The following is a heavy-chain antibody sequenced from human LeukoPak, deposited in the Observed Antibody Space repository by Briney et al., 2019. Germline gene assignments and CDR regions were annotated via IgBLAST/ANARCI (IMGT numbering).Heavy chain of an antibody. Sequence: GASVKVSCKASGGTFSSYTIIWVRQAPGQGREWMGGIIPIFGTTNYAQKLQGRVTMTTDTSTSTAYMELRSLRSDDTAVYYCARDWGYCSGGSCYSGWFDPWGQGTLVTVSS. J-gene: IGHJ5*02. CDR2: IIPIFGTT. CDR3: ARDWGYCSGGSCYSGWFDP. CDR1: GGTFSSYT. D-gene: IGHD2-15*01. V-gene: IGHV1-69*05.